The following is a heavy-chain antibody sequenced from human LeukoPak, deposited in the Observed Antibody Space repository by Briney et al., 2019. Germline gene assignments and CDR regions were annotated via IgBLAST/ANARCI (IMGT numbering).Heavy chain of an antibody. CDR1: GDSVSSNSAT. Sequence: SQTLSLTCALSGDSVSSNSATWNWIRQSPSRGLEWLGRTYYRSKWYNDYAVSVKSRITINPDTSKNQVSLQLKSVTPEDTAVYYCATGWWGGFDYWGQGTLVTVSS. CDR2: TYYRSKWYN. CDR3: ATGWWGGFDY. J-gene: IGHJ4*02. V-gene: IGHV6-1*01. D-gene: IGHD6-19*01.